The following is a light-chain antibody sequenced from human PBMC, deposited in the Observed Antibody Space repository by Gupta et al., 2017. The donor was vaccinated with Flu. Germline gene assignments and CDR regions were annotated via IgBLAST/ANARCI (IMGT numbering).Light chain of an antibody. J-gene: IGKJ1*01. Sequence: DIAMTQPPATLSMSPGERATLSCRASQSVSSNLAWYQQKPGQAPRLLIYGASTRATGIPARFSGSGSGTEVTLTISSLQSEDFAVYYCQQYNNWPSWTFGQGTKVEIK. CDR2: GAS. CDR1: QSVSSN. V-gene: IGKV3-15*01. CDR3: QQYNNWPSWT.